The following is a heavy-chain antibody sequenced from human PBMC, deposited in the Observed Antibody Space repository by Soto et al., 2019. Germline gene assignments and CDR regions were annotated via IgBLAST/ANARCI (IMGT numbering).Heavy chain of an antibody. CDR3: ARFVDYGDYGSLPDY. CDR2: ISAYNGNT. J-gene: IGHJ4*02. Sequence: QVQLVQSGAEVKKPGASVKVSCKASGYTFTSYGISWVRQAPGQGLEWMGWISAYNGNTNYAQKLQGRVTMTTDTSTSTAYMELRSLRSDDTAVYSCARFVDYGDYGSLPDYWGQGTPVTVSS. CDR1: GYTFTSYG. D-gene: IGHD4-17*01. V-gene: IGHV1-18*01.